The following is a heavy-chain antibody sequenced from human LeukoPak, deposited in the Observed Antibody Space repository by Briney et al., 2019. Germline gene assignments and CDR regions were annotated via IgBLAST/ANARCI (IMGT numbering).Heavy chain of an antibody. J-gene: IGHJ3*02. CDR2: ISSSSSYI. V-gene: IGHV3-21*06. CDR3: ARDTYDILTGYYKWAFDI. D-gene: IGHD3-9*01. CDR1: GFTFSSYG. Sequence: GGSLRLSCAASGFTFSSYGMHWVRQAPGKGLEWVSSISSSSSYIYYADSVKGRFTISRDNAKNSLYLQMNSLRAEDTAVYYCARDTYDILTGYYKWAFDIWGQGTMVTVSS.